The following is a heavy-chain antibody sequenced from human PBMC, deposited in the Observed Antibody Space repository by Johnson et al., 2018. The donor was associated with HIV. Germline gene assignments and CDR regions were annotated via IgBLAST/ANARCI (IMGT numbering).Heavy chain of an antibody. V-gene: IGHV3-30-3*01. D-gene: IGHD2-21*01. Sequence: QVQLVESGGGVVQPGRSLRLSCAASGFTFSSYAMHWVRQAPGKGLEWVAVISYDGSNKYYADSVKGRFTISRDNSKNTLYLQMNSLRAEDTAVYYCARDQGPDGILWWLICGQGTMVTVSS. J-gene: IGHJ3*02. CDR3: ARDQGPDGILWWLI. CDR2: ISYDGSNK. CDR1: GFTFSSYA.